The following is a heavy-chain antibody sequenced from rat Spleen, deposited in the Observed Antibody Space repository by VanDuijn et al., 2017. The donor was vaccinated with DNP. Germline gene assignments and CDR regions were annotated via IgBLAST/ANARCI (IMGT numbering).Heavy chain of an antibody. D-gene: IGHD1-4*01. V-gene: IGHV4-2*01. Sequence: EVKLVESGGGLVQPGRSLKLSCAASGFNFNDYWMGWVRQAPGKGLEWIGEINKDSNTINYTPSLKAKFTISRDNAQNTLYLQMSKLGAEDTAIYYCTTRGDGYDNWFAYWGQGTLVTVSS. CDR3: TTRGDGYDNWFAY. J-gene: IGHJ3*01. CDR1: GFNFNDYW. CDR2: INKDSNTI.